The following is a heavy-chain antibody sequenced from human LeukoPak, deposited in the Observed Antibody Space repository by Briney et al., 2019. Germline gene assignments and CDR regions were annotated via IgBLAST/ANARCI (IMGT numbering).Heavy chain of an antibody. CDR2: IYYNGET. CDR1: GGSLSPYH. Sequence: PSETLSLTCTVSGGSLSPYHWSWIRQPPNKGLEWIAYIYYNGETKYNPSLRSQVTISLDTSKNQFSLRLSSVTAADTAVYFCARISQGGHVHFDYWGQGTLLTVSS. CDR3: ARISQGGHVHFDY. V-gene: IGHV4-59*13. D-gene: IGHD2-15*01. J-gene: IGHJ4*02.